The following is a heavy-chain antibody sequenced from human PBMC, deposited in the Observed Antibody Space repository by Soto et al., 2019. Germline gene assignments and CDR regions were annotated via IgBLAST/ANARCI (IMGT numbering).Heavy chain of an antibody. Sequence: ASVKVSCKASGYTFTGYYRHGVRQAPGRGLEWMGWINPNSGGTNYAQKFQGWVTMTRDTSISTAYTELSRLRSDDTAVDYRARSKILATVTTDDAFYIWGEAKPVNVSS. J-gene: IGHJ3*02. CDR1: GYTFTGYY. CDR3: ARSKILATVTTDDAFYI. V-gene: IGHV1-2*04. D-gene: IGHD4-17*01. CDR2: INPNSGGT.